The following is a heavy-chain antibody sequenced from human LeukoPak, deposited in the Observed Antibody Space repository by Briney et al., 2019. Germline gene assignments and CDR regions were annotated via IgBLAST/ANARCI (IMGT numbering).Heavy chain of an antibody. CDR3: AKDIRGGAYDILTGYSGFDY. V-gene: IGHV3-9*01. CDR1: GFTFDDYA. J-gene: IGHJ4*02. CDR2: ISWNSGSI. Sequence: GRSLRLSCAASGFTFDDYAMHWVRQAPGKGLEWVSGISWNSGSIGYADSVKGRFTISRDNSKNSLYLQMNSLRAEDTALYYCAKDIRGGAYDILTGYSGFDYWGQGTLVTVSS. D-gene: IGHD3-9*01.